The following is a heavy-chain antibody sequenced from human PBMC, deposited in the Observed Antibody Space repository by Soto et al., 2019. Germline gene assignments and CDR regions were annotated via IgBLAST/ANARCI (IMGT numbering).Heavy chain of an antibody. D-gene: IGHD3-3*01. Sequence: QVQLVQSGAEVKKPGASVKVSCKASGYTFTRYGISWVRQAPGQGLEWMGWITAYNGNTNYAQNLQGRLTMTTDTSTSTGSMSLRRLMSDDTAVYYLARRWSGVDYWGLGTLVTVYS. J-gene: IGHJ4*02. CDR2: ITAYNGNT. CDR3: ARRWSGVDY. V-gene: IGHV1-18*01. CDR1: GYTFTRYG.